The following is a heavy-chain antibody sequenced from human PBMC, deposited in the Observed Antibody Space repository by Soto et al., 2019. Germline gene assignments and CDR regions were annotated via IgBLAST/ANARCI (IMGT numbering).Heavy chain of an antibody. Sequence: EVQLVESGGGLVQPGGSLRLSCAASGFTFSSYWMSWVRQAPGKGLEWVANIKQDGSEKYYVDSVKGRFTISRDNTKSSLYLPMNTLRVEDTAVYYCARGRGLDVWRQGTTVTVSS. CDR3: ARGRGLDV. CDR2: IKQDGSEK. V-gene: IGHV3-7*01. J-gene: IGHJ6*02. CDR1: GFTFSSYW.